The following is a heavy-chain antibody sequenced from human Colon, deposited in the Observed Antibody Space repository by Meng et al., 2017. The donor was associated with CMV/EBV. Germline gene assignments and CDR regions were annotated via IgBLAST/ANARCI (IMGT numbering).Heavy chain of an antibody. V-gene: IGHV4-4*01. CDR3: ASSSGWWRIDY. Sequence: CAVSGLSVSNDYWWTWVRQAPGKGLEWIGEVSQDGRTNSNSSLKSRLSMSVDKSKNQFSLNLRSVTAADTASYFCASSSGWWRIDYWGHGTLVTVSS. CDR2: VSQDGRT. J-gene: IGHJ4*01. D-gene: IGHD6-19*01. CDR1: GLSVSNDYW.